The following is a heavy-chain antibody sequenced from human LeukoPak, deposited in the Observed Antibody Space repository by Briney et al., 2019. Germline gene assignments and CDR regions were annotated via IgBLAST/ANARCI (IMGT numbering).Heavy chain of an antibody. Sequence: SETLSLTCTVSGGSISSYYWSWIRQPPGKGLEWIGYIYYSGSTNYNPSLKSRVTISVDTSKNQFSLKLSSVTAADTAVHYCARDRVGYYFDYWGQGTLVTVSS. CDR3: ARDRVGYYFDY. CDR2: IYYSGST. D-gene: IGHD1-26*01. V-gene: IGHV4-59*01. J-gene: IGHJ4*02. CDR1: GGSISSYY.